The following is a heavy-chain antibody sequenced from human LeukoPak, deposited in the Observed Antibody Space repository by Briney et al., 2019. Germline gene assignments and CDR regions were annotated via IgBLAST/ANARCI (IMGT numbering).Heavy chain of an antibody. V-gene: IGHV4-39*02. D-gene: IGHD5-18*01. CDR3: AREATAMVFYYYYYGMDV. J-gene: IGHJ6*02. CDR2: IYYSGST. CDR1: GGSISSYY. Sequence: SETLSLTCTVSGGSISSYYWSWIRQPPGKGLEWIGSIYYSGSTYYNPSLKSRVTISVDTSKNQFSLKLSSVTAADTAVYYCAREATAMVFYYYYYGMDVWGQGTTVTVSS.